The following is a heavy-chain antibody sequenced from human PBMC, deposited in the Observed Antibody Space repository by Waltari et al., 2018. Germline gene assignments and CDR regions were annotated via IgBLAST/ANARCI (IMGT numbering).Heavy chain of an antibody. D-gene: IGHD3-3*01. CDR1: GFSFSSYA. CDR3: AKDWSDRRGWGDEDYYFAY. J-gene: IGHJ4*02. Sequence: EVQLLESGGGLVQPGGALRLSCAASGFSFSSYAMSCCRQAAGSVLEWVSVIYSGGSSTYYADSVKGRFTISRDNSKNTLYLQMNSLRAEDTAVYYCAKDWSDRRGWGDEDYYFAYWGQGTLVTVSS. V-gene: IGHV3-23*03. CDR2: IYSGGSST.